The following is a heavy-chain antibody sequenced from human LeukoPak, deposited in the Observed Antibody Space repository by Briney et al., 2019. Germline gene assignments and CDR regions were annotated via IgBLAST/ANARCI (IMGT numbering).Heavy chain of an antibody. Sequence: SETLSLTCAVYGGSFSGYYWSWIRQPPGKGLEWIGEINHSGSTNYNPSLKSRVTISVDTSKNKFSLKLSSVIAAEPAEYYCARAWGGLEHWGQGTLVTVSS. CDR3: ARAWGGLEH. D-gene: IGHD3-16*01. V-gene: IGHV4-34*01. CDR2: INHSGST. CDR1: GGSFSGYY. J-gene: IGHJ4*02.